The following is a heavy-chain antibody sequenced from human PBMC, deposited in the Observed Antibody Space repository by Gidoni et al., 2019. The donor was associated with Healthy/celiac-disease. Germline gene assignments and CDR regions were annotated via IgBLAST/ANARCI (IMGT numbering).Heavy chain of an antibody. V-gene: IGHV5-51*01. CDR2: IYPGDSDT. CDR3: GMADIVGVPAAMGGVEQNGMDV. CDR1: GYSFTSYW. D-gene: IGHD2-2*01. Sequence: EVQLVQSGAEVKKPGESLTLSCTGSGYSFTSYWIGWVRQMPGKGLEWMGIIYPGDSDTRYSPSFQGQVTISAEKSISTAYLQWSSRKAADTAMYYCGMADIVGVPAAMGGVEQNGMDVWGQGTTVTVSS. J-gene: IGHJ6*02.